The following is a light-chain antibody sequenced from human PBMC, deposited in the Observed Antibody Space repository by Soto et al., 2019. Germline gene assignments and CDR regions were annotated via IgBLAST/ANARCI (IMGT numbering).Light chain of an antibody. CDR2: GAS. V-gene: IGKV1-5*01. CDR3: LQDRTHFWT. CDR1: QSISSW. J-gene: IGKJ1*01. Sequence: DIPMTQSPSTLSASVGDRVTITCRASQSISSWLAWYQQKPGKAPKLLIYGASTLQSGVPSRFAGSGSGTDFTLTISGLQPEDSASYFCLQDRTHFWTFGQGTKVEVK.